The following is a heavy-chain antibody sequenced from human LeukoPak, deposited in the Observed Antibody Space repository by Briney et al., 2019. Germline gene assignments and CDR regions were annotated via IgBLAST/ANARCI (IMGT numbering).Heavy chain of an antibody. CDR2: IHYSGST. V-gene: IGHV4-59*01. D-gene: IGHD2-15*01. J-gene: IGHJ4*02. CDR1: GGSIRSFY. CDR3: ARGVVVAASPDYFDY. Sequence: SETLSLTCTVSGGSIRSFYWSWIRQPPGKGLEWIGYIHYSGSTKYNPSLKSRVTISLDTSKNYFSLKLSPVTAADTAVYYCARGVVVAASPDYFDYWGQGTLVTVSS.